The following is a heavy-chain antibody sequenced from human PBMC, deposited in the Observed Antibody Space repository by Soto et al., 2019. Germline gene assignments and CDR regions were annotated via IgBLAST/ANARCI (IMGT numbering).Heavy chain of an antibody. Sequence: GGSLRLSCAASGFTFSSYAMHWVRQAQGKGLEWVSLISWDGGITYYGDSVKGRFTVSRNNSDNSLYLQMTSLRSDDTAFYYCAKDSYDILTGQKRYFDSWGQGTLVTVSS. CDR3: AKDSYDILTGQKRYFDS. CDR2: ISWDGGIT. CDR1: GFTFSSYA. D-gene: IGHD3-9*01. J-gene: IGHJ4*02. V-gene: IGHV3-43*01.